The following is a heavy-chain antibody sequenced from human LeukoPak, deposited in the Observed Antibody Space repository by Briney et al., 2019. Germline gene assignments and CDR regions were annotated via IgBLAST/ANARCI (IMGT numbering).Heavy chain of an antibody. J-gene: IGHJ4*02. CDR1: GFTFSSYG. CDR3: ARDGRAHRRDSKAFDY. CDR2: IWYDGSNK. Sequence: PGGSLRLSCAASGFTFSSYGMHWVRQAPGKGLEWVAVIWYDGSNKYYADSVKGRFTISRDNSKNTLYLQMNSLRAEDTAVYYCARDGRAHRRDSKAFDYWGQGTLVTVSS. V-gene: IGHV3-33*08. D-gene: IGHD3-22*01.